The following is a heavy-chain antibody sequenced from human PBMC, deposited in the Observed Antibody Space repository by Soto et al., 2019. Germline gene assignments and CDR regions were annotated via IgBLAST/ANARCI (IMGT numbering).Heavy chain of an antibody. CDR3: ARSGGSGWYFVLGVYGMDV. CDR1: GGSFSGYY. D-gene: IGHD6-19*01. J-gene: IGHJ6*02. V-gene: IGHV4-34*01. CDR2: INHSGST. Sequence: SETLSLTCAVYGGSFSGYYWSWIRQPPGKGLEWIEEINHSGSTNYNPSLKSRVTISVDTSKNQFSLKLSSVTAADTAVYYCARSGGSGWYFVLGVYGMDVWGQGTTVTVSS.